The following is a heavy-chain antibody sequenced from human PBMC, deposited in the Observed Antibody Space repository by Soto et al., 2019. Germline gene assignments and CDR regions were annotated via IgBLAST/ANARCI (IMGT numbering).Heavy chain of an antibody. V-gene: IGHV3-74*01. Sequence: QPGGSLRLSCAASGFNFSNHWMHWVRQRPAEGLVWVSRITSDGKSKAYAESVKGRFAISRDNAKNTPYLQMNGLTAEDTAVYYCARESGDWPLTWFDPWGQGTLVTVSS. J-gene: IGHJ5*02. D-gene: IGHD2-21*02. CDR1: GFNFSNHW. CDR3: ARESGDWPLTWFDP. CDR2: ITSDGKSK.